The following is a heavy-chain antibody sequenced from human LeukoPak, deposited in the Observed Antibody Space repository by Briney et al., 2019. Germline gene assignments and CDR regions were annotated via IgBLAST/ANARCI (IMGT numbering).Heavy chain of an antibody. CDR1: GGSISSYY. CDR3: ARLDCSGGSCYFDY. CDR2: IYTSGST. Sequence: SSETLSLTCTVSGGSISSYYWSWIRQPAGKGLEWIGRIYTSGSTNYNPSLKSRVTISVDTSKNQFSLKLSSVTAADTAVYYCARLDCSGGSCYFDYWGQGTLVTVSS. V-gene: IGHV4-4*07. J-gene: IGHJ4*02. D-gene: IGHD2-15*01.